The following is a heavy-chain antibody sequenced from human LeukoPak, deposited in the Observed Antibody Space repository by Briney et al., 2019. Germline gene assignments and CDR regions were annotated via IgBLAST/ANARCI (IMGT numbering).Heavy chain of an antibody. CDR1: GGSISSSNW. V-gene: IGHV4-4*02. Sequence: SETLSLTCAVSGGSISSSNWWSWVRQPPGKGLEWIGEIYHSGSTNYNPSLKSRVTISVDKSKNQFSLKLSSVTAADTAVYYCARDLRALRSYYMDVWGKGTTVTVSS. D-gene: IGHD3-3*01. CDR2: IYHSGST. J-gene: IGHJ6*03. CDR3: ARDLRALRSYYMDV.